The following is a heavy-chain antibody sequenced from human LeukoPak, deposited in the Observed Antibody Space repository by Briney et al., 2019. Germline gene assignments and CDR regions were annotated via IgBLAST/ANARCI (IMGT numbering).Heavy chain of an antibody. CDR3: AGLVGRYSSGLYYYYFDY. V-gene: IGHV4-4*02. CDR2: MYLSGTT. Sequence: SETLSLTCTVSGDSINSLDLWSWVRQPPGKGLEWIGEMYLSGTTHSNPSVKSRVTISIDKSKNQFFLNLSSATAADTAVYYCAGLVGRYSSGLYYYYFDYWGQGTLVTVSS. D-gene: IGHD3-22*01. J-gene: IGHJ4*02. CDR1: GDSINSLDL.